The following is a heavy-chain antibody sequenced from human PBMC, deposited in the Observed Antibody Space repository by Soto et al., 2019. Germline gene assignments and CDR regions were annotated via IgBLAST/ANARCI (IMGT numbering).Heavy chain of an antibody. CDR3: ATRYSSPAYDY. Sequence: GESLKISCKGSGYKFTTYWIGWVRQMPGKGLEWMGIIYPGDSDIRYNPSFQGQVTISADKSISTAYLQWSSLKASDTAMYYCATRYSSPAYDYWGEGTLVTVSS. CDR1: GYKFTTYW. CDR2: IYPGDSDI. J-gene: IGHJ4*02. D-gene: IGHD6-13*01. V-gene: IGHV5-51*01.